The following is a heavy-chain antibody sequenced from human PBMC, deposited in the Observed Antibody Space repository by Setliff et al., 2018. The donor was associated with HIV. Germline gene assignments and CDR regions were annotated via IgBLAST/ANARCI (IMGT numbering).Heavy chain of an antibody. CDR1: SGSITSRTYY. CDR2: IFYSGIT. D-gene: IGHD6-19*01. J-gene: IGHJ5*02. V-gene: IGHV4-39*01. CDR3: ARPHSGRGGGAYFVP. Sequence: PSETLSLTCTVSSGSITSRTYYWGWIRQPPGKGLEWIGSIFYSGITYYNPSLKSRVSISVDTSKNQFSLNLTSVTAADTAVYHCARPHSGRGGGAYFVPWGQGILVTVSS.